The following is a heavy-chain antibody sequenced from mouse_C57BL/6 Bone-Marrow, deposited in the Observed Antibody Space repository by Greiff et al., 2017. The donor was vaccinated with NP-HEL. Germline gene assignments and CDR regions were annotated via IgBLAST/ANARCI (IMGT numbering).Heavy chain of an antibody. V-gene: IGHV8-8*01. CDR3: TRIYYDTPYWYVYV. Sequence: QVTLKVSGPGILQPSQPLSLTCSFSGFSLSTFGLGVGWFRQPSGKGLAWLAHIWWADDMYYNPALKSRLTLSKDTSKNQVFLKIANVDTADTATYYCTRIYYDTPYWYVYVWGTGTTVTVSS. CDR1: GFSLSTFGLG. D-gene: IGHD1-1*01. J-gene: IGHJ1*03. CDR2: IWWADDM.